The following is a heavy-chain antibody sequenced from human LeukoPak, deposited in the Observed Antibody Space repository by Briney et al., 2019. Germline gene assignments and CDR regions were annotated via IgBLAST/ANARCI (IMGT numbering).Heavy chain of an antibody. CDR3: ARDSPHYYDSSGYYSYGAFDI. Sequence: GGSLRLSCAASGFTFSSYWMHWVRHAPGKGLVWVSRINRDGSRTNYADSVKGRFTISRDNAKNTLDLQMNSLRAEDTAVYYCARDSPHYYDSSGYYSYGAFDIWGQGTMVTVSS. CDR1: GFTFSSYW. J-gene: IGHJ3*02. CDR2: INRDGSRT. V-gene: IGHV3-74*01. D-gene: IGHD3-22*01.